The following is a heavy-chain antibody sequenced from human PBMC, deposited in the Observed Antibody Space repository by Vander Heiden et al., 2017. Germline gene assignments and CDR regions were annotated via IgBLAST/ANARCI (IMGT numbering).Heavy chain of an antibody. CDR1: GFTFRTYW. D-gene: IGHD3-16*01. CDR2: IKQDGSDT. Sequence: EVQLVESGGNLVQPGGSLSLSCAPSGFTFRTYWMSGGRQAPGKGLEWVANIKQDGSDTFYVDSVKGRFTISRHNAKNSLYLQMNSLRAEDTALYYCAKDPFSKADCWGQGTLVTVSS. V-gene: IGHV3-7*01. CDR3: AKDPFSKADC. J-gene: IGHJ4*02.